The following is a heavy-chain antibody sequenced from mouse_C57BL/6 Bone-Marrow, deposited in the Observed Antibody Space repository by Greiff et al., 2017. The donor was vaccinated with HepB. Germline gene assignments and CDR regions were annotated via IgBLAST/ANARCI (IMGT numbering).Heavy chain of an antibody. CDR2: IYPRSGNT. CDR3: ARLVLRYLYAMGY. D-gene: IGHD1-1*01. CDR1: GYTFTSYG. J-gene: IGHJ4*01. Sequence: QVQLKQSGAELARPGASVKLSCKASGYTFTSYGISWVKQRTGQGLEWIGEIYPRSGNTYYNEKFKGKATLTADKSSSTAYMELLSLTSEDSAVYFCARLVLRYLYAMGYWGQGTSVTVSS. V-gene: IGHV1-81*01.